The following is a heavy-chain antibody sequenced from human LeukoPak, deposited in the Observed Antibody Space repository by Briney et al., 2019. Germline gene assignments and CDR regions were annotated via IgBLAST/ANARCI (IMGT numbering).Heavy chain of an antibody. CDR2: INHSGST. CDR1: GGSFSGYY. V-gene: IGHV4-34*01. Sequence: SETLSPTCAVYGGSFSGYYWSWIRHPPGKGREWIGEINHSGSTNYNPSLKSRVTISVDTSKNQFSLKLSSVTAADTAVYYCAREDSSGYYWYFDLWGRGTLVTVSS. CDR3: AREDSSGYYWYFDL. D-gene: IGHD3-22*01. J-gene: IGHJ2*01.